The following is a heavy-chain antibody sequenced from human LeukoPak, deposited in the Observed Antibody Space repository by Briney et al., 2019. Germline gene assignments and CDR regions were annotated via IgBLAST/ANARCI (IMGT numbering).Heavy chain of an antibody. CDR1: GFTFSSYA. J-gene: IGHJ4*02. V-gene: IGHV3-23*01. Sequence: PGGSLRLSCAASGFTFSSYAMSWVRQAPGKGLEWVSDISGSGGSTYYADSVKGRFTISRDNSKNTLYLQMNSLRAEDTAVYYCAKVQQWLVGGCDYWGQGTLVTVSS. CDR2: ISGSGGST. CDR3: AKVQQWLVGGCDY. D-gene: IGHD6-19*01.